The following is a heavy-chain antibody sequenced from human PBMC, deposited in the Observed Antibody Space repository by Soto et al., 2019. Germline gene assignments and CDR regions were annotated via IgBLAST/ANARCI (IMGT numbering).Heavy chain of an antibody. CDR3: ASIRANTYYCGMDG. Sequence: QVQLVQSGAEVKKPGSSVKVSCKASGGTFSSYAISWVRQAPGQGLEWMGGIIPIFGTADYAQKFQGRVTITADDSTSTSYLELSSLRSKDTAVYSCASIRANTYYCGMDGWGQGTTVTVSS. D-gene: IGHD3-10*01. V-gene: IGHV1-69*12. CDR2: IIPIFGTA. J-gene: IGHJ6*02. CDR1: GGTFSSYA.